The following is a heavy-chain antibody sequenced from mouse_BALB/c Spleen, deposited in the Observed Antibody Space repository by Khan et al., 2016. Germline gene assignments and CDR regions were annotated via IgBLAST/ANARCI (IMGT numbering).Heavy chain of an antibody. CDR2: ISYSGIV. J-gene: IGHJ1*01. Sequence: EVQLQESGPGLVKPSQSLSLTCTVTGYSIISDYAWNWIRQFPGNKLEWMGYISYSGIVSYNPSLKSRISITRDTFKNQFFLQLNSVTTEDTATYYCSRLPPWYFDVWGAGTTVTVSS. CDR1: GYSIISDYA. V-gene: IGHV3-2*02. CDR3: SRLPPWYFDV.